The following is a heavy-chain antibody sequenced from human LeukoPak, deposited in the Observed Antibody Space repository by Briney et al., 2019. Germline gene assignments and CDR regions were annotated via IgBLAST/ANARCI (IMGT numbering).Heavy chain of an antibody. CDR1: GYTFTGYY. V-gene: IGHV1-2*02. Sequence: GASVKVSCKASGYTFTGYYMHWVRQAPGQGLEWMGWINPNSGGTNYAQKFQGRVTITRNTSISTAYMELSSLRSEDTAVYYCARGRLVFYYMDVWGKGTTVTVSS. CDR3: ARGRLVFYYMDV. D-gene: IGHD6-19*01. J-gene: IGHJ6*03. CDR2: INPNSGGT.